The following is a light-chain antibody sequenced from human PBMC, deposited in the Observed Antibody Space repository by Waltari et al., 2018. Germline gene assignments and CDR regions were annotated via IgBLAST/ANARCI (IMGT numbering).Light chain of an antibody. Sequence: EIVFTPSPAPLSLSPGERATLSCRASQSVSSYLAWSQQKPGQAPRLLIYDASNRATGIPARFSGSGSVTDFTLTISSLEPEDFAVYYWQQRSNWPPMYTFGQGTKLEIK. CDR1: QSVSSY. CDR2: DAS. V-gene: IGKV3-11*01. CDR3: QQRSNWPPMYT. J-gene: IGKJ2*01.